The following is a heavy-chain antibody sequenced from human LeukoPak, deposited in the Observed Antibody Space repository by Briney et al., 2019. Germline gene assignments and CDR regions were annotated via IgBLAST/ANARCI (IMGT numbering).Heavy chain of an antibody. Sequence: GRSLRLSCATSGFTFSSYSMNWVRQAPGKGLDWVSSISSSSSYIYYADSVKGRFTISRDNAKNSLYLQMNSLRAEDTAVYYCARGDTAMGYGGYYFDYWGQGTLVTVSS. D-gene: IGHD5-18*01. CDR1: GFTFSSYS. CDR3: ARGDTAMGYGGYYFDY. CDR2: ISSSSSYI. J-gene: IGHJ4*02. V-gene: IGHV3-21*01.